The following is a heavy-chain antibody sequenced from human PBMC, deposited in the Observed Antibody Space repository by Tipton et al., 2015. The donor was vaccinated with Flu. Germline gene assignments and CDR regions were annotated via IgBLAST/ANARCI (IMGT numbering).Heavy chain of an antibody. CDR2: ISLDGSVR. V-gene: IGHV3-74*01. J-gene: IGHJ4*02. D-gene: IGHD6-13*01. CDR1: GFTFSNRW. CDR3: AKDGIWQQPPWY. Sequence: GSLRLSCAASGFTFSNRWMYWVRQGPGKGLVWVARISLDGSVRDFADSVRGRFTISRDNARNTLYLEMNSLRDEDTAVYYCAKDGIWQQPPWYWGQGSLVTVSS.